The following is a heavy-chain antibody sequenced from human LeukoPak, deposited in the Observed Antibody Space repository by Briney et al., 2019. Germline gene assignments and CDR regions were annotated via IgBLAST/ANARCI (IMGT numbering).Heavy chain of an antibody. V-gene: IGHV4-39*01. J-gene: IGHJ4*02. CDR3: TRRPLMTLTTSGYFDY. Sequence: SETLSLTCTGSGGSISSNNCYWAWIRQTPGKGLEWIGSAYYSGCTYYNPSLESRVTISVDTSKNQFSLKVSSVTAADTAVYYCTRRPLMTLTTSGYFDYWGQGTLVTVSS. CDR2: AYYSGCT. CDR1: GGSISSNNCY. D-gene: IGHD4-17*01.